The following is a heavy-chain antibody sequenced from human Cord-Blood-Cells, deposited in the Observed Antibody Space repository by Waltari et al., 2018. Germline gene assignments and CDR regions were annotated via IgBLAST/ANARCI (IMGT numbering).Heavy chain of an antibody. V-gene: IGHV4-34*01. J-gene: IGHJ2*01. CDR3: ARLRKRSWYFDL. CDR2: INHSGST. CDR1: GGSFSGYY. Sequence: QVQLQQWGAGLLKPSETLSPTCAVYGGSFSGYYWSWIRQPPGKGLEWIGEINHSGSTNYNPSLKSRVTISVDTSKNQFSLKLSSVTAADTAVYYCARLRKRSWYFDLWGRGTLVTVSS.